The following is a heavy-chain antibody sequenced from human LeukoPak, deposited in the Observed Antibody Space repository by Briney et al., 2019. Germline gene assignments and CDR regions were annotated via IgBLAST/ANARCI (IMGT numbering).Heavy chain of an antibody. V-gene: IGHV3-21*01. CDR3: ARDLTVGATVRYFDY. CDR2: ISSSSSYI. CDR1: GFTFSSYS. Sequence: GGSLRLSCAASGFTFSSYSMNWVRQAPGKGLEWVSSISSSSSYIYYADSVKGRFTISRDNAKNSLYLQMNSLRAEDTAVYYCARDLTVGATVRYFDYWGQGNLVTVSS. J-gene: IGHJ4*02. D-gene: IGHD1-26*01.